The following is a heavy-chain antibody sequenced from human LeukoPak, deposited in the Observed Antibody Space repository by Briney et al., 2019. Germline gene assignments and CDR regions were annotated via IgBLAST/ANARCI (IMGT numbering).Heavy chain of an antibody. J-gene: IGHJ6*02. Sequence: GGSLRLSCAASGFIFSDHYMDWVRQAPGKGLEWVAVIWYDGSNKYYADSVKGRFTISRDNSKNTLYLQMNSLRAEDTAVYYCARDSYYDFWSGYYYYGMDVWGQGTTVTVSS. V-gene: IGHV3-33*08. CDR1: GFIFSDHY. CDR2: IWYDGSNK. CDR3: ARDSYYDFWSGYYYYGMDV. D-gene: IGHD3-3*01.